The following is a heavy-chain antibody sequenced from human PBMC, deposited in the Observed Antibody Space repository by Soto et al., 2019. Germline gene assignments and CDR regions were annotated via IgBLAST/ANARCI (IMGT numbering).Heavy chain of an antibody. CDR3: LGYAFWSGLWVDP. J-gene: IGHJ5*02. D-gene: IGHD3-3*01. V-gene: IGHV4-34*01. Sequence: QVQLQQWGAGLLKPSETLSLTCDVYGESFSDYYWSWIRQTPGKGLEWIGEINHSGATNSNPSLKSRGTILVDTSQNQLSLKLRSVTAADTAVYYCLGYAFWSGLWVDPGGQGTLVTVSS. CDR2: INHSGAT. CDR1: GESFSDYY.